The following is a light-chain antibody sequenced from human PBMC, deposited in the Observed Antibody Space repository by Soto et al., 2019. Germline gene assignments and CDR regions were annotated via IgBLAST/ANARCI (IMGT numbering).Light chain of an antibody. CDR3: GAWDNSLTGGV. V-gene: IGLV1-51*02. CDR1: ASNIGNNY. Sequence: QLVLTQPPSVSAAPGQKVTISCSGSASNIGNNYVSWYQQLPGTAPKLLTYENYERPSGIPDRFSGSKSGTSATLGITGLQTGDEADYYCGAWDNSLTGGVFGGGTKLTVL. CDR2: ENY. J-gene: IGLJ2*01.